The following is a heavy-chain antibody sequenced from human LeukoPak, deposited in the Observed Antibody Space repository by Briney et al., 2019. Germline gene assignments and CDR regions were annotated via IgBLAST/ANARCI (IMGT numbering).Heavy chain of an antibody. V-gene: IGHV3-30*01. Sequence: PGRSLRLSCAASGFTISSYAMHWVRPAPGKGLERVAVISYDGSNKYYADSVKGRFTISRDNSKNTLYLQMNSLRAEDTAVYYCASLYSSSSGPFDYWGQGTLVTVSS. J-gene: IGHJ4*02. CDR2: ISYDGSNK. D-gene: IGHD6-6*01. CDR1: GFTISSYA. CDR3: ASLYSSSSGPFDY.